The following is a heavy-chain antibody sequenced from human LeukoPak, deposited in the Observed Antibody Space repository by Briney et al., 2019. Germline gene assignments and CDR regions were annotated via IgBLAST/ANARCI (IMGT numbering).Heavy chain of an antibody. CDR3: VSQQVAPP. Sequence: PGGSLRLSCAASGFTFSRSWMGWVRQAPGKGLEWVANIKEDGSIEDYVDSVKGRFTVSRDNAKNSLYLEMNSLRVEGTAVYYCVSQQVAPPWGQGTLVIVSS. CDR1: GFTFSRSW. D-gene: IGHD5-12*01. CDR2: IKEDGSIE. V-gene: IGHV3-7*01. J-gene: IGHJ5*02.